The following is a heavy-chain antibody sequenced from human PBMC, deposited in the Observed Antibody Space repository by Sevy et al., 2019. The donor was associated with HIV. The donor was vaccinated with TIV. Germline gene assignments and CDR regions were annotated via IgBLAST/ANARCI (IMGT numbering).Heavy chain of an antibody. CDR2: IYTSGIT. Sequence: SETLSLTCTVSGGSISSGTYYWTWIRQPAGKGLEWIGRIYTSGITNYNPSLKSRVTISLDTSKNQFSLNLSSVTAADTAVYYCARYYYGSGKYYFDYWGQEPWSPSPQ. D-gene: IGHD3-10*01. CDR1: GGSISSGTYY. J-gene: IGHJ4*01. CDR3: ARYYYGSGKYYFDY. V-gene: IGHV4-61*02.